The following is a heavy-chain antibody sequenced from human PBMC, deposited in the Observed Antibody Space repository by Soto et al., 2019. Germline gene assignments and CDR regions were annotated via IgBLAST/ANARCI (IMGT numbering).Heavy chain of an antibody. J-gene: IGHJ6*03. V-gene: IGHV1-2*04. D-gene: IGHD2-2*01. CDR3: VRDLRVPAANPYYYYYYMDV. CDR2: INPNSGGT. Sequence: ASVKVSCKASGYTFTGYYMHWVRQAPGQGLEWMGWINPNSGGTNYAQKFQGWVTMTRDTSISTAYMELSRLRSDDTAVYYCVRDLRVPAANPYYYYYYMDVWGKGTTVTVSS. CDR1: GYTFTGYY.